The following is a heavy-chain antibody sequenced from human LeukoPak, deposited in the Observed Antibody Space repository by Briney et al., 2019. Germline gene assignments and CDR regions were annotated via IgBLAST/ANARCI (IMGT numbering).Heavy chain of an antibody. D-gene: IGHD3-22*01. Sequence: GASVKVSCKASGYTFTSYGISWVRQAPGQGLEWMGWINAGNGNTKYSQKFQGRVTITRDTSASTAYMELSSLRSEDTAVYYCARDSSGYPRYYGMDVWGQGTTVTVSS. V-gene: IGHV1-3*01. CDR3: ARDSSGYPRYYGMDV. J-gene: IGHJ6*02. CDR1: GYTFTSYG. CDR2: INAGNGNT.